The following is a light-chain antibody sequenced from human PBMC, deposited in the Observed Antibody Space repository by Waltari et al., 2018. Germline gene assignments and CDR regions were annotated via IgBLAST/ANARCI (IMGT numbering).Light chain of an antibody. V-gene: IGLV3-25*03. CDR2: KDT. CDR3: QSADSTGSDVV. J-gene: IGLJ2*01. Sequence: SYELTQPPSVPVSPGQTARIACSGAALTDQYVYLYQQRPGRAPVVVIYKDTKRPSGIPERFSGSSSGKTVTLTISGVQAEDESDYYCQSADSTGSDVVFGGGTKLTVL. CDR1: ALTDQY.